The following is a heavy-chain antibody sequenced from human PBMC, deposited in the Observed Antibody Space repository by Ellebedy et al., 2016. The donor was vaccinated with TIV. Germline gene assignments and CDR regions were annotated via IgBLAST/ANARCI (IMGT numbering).Heavy chain of an antibody. CDR3: ARDRVALDY. CDR2: ISSGSSTI. Sequence: GESLKISCAASGFSFSSYSMNWVRQAPGKGLEWVSYISSGSSTIYYADSVKGRFTISRDNAKNSLYLQMNSLRDEDTAVYYCARDRVALDYWGQGALVTVSS. CDR1: GFSFSSYS. J-gene: IGHJ4*02. V-gene: IGHV3-48*02.